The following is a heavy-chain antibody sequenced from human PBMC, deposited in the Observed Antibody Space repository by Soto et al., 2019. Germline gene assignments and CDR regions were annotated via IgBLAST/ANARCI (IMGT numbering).Heavy chain of an antibody. V-gene: IGHV3-7*03. CDR2: INLDGSEQ. J-gene: IGHJ4*02. Sequence: GSLRFSFVASVFTFTRCYMTLVRQAPGKGLEWVASINLDGSEQFYVDSVKGRFIISRDNARSSLYLQMNSLRAEDTALYFCSRENWFQDYWGPGTLVTVSS. D-gene: IGHD3-9*01. CDR1: VFTFTRCY. CDR3: SRENWFQDY.